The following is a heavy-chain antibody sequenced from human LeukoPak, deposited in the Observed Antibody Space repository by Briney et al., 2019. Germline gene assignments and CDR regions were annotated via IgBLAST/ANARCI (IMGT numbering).Heavy chain of an antibody. J-gene: IGHJ3*02. V-gene: IGHV4-59*08. CDR3: ARHMSYCGGDCYSLWDDAFDI. Sequence: SETLSLTCTVSGGSISSYYWSWIRQPPGKGLEWIGYIYYSGSTNYNPSLKSRVTISVDTSKNQFSLKLSSVTAADTAVYYCARHMSYCGGDCYSLWDDAFDIWGQGAMVTVSS. CDR2: IYYSGST. D-gene: IGHD2-21*02. CDR1: GGSISSYY.